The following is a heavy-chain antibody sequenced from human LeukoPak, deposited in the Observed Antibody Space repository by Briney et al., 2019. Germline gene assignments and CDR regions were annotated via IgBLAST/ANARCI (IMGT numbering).Heavy chain of an antibody. Sequence: ASVKVSCKASGYTFTGYYMHWVRQAPGQGLQWMGWINPNSGGTDYAQKFQGRVTMTRDTSISTAYMELSRLRSDDTAVHYCARDGDAGAFDIWGQGTMVTVSS. CDR2: INPNSGGT. CDR3: ARDGDAGAFDI. CDR1: GYTFTGYY. J-gene: IGHJ3*02. V-gene: IGHV1-2*02. D-gene: IGHD7-27*01.